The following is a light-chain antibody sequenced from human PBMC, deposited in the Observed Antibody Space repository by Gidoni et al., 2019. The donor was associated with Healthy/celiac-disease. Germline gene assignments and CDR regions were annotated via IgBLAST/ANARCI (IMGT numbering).Light chain of an antibody. V-gene: IGLV3-21*04. CDR3: QVWDSSSDHVV. CDR1: NIGRKS. CDR2: YVS. J-gene: IGLJ2*01. Sequence: SYVLTQPPSVSVAPGKTARITCGGNNIGRKSVPWYQQKPGQAPVLVIYYVSDRPSGIPERFSGSNSGNTATLTISRVEAGDEADYYCQVWDSSSDHVVFGGGTKLTVL.